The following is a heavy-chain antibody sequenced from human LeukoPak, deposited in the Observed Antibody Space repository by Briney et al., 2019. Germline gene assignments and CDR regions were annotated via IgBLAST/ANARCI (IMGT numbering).Heavy chain of an antibody. CDR2: ISAYNGNT. V-gene: IGHV1-18*01. Sequence: GASVTVSCTASGYTVTIYGISWVRQAPGQGLEWMGWISAYNGNTNYAQKLQGRVTMTTDTSTSTAYMEMRSLRSDDTAVYYCARGATYYYDSSGYYFDYWGQGTLVTVSS. CDR3: ARGATYYYDSSGYYFDY. D-gene: IGHD3-22*01. J-gene: IGHJ4*02. CDR1: GYTVTIYG.